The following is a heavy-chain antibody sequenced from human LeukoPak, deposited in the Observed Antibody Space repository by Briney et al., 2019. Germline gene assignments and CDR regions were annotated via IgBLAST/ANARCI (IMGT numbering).Heavy chain of an antibody. J-gene: IGHJ4*02. CDR1: GFTFSSYA. V-gene: IGHV3-30*04. CDR3: ARVRGAVIVLAAVDY. CDR2: ISYDGSNE. D-gene: IGHD2/OR15-2a*01. Sequence: PGRSLRLSCAASGFTFSSYATHWVRQAPGKGLEWVAIISYDGSNEYYADSVKGRFTISRDNSKNTMFLQMSSLRAEDTAVYYCARVRGAVIVLAAVDYWGQGTLVTVSS.